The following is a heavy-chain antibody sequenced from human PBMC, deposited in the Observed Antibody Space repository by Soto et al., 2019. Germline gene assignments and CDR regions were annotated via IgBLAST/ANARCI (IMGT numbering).Heavy chain of an antibody. J-gene: IGHJ3*02. CDR2: IKNSAGT. Sequence: DVQLVESGGDLVQPGGSLRLSCAASGFTVSNSFMSWVRQAPGEGLEWVSIIKNSAGTDYADSVRGRFIISTDNSKNTVYLQMNSLRVEDTAVYYCVRDFLGVTASWVGFAIWGQGTKVTVSS. D-gene: IGHD2-21*02. CDR1: GFTVSNSF. V-gene: IGHV3-66*01. CDR3: VRDFLGVTASWVGFAI.